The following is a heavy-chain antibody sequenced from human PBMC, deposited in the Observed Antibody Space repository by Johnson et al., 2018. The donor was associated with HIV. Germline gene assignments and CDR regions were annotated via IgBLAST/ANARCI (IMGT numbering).Heavy chain of an antibody. CDR2: IRYDGSNK. CDR1: GFTFSSYG. D-gene: IGHD3-3*01. J-gene: IGHJ3*02. CDR3: AKDASLRFLEWFDAFDI. V-gene: IGHV3-30*02. Sequence: QMQLVESGGGVVQPGGSLRLSCAASGFTFSSYGMHWVRQAPGKGLEWVAFIRYDGSNKYYADSVKGRFTISRDNSKNTLYLQMNSLRAEDTAVYYCAKDASLRFLEWFDAFDIWGQGTMVAVSS.